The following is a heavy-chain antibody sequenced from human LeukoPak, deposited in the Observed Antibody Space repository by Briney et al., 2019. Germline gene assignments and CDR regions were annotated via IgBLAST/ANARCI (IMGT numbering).Heavy chain of an antibody. J-gene: IGHJ4*02. V-gene: IGHV4-4*07. Sequence: KHSETLSLTCTVSGGSINCHYYWNWFRQPAGQDLDWIGRSYSSGNSYYNASLQSRVTRSVDTSKNQFSLRLSSVTAADTAVYYCARERYYDGSDNYCERGYWGQGTLVTVSS. D-gene: IGHD3-22*01. CDR2: SYSSGNS. CDR3: ARERYYDGSDNYCERGY. CDR1: GGSINCHYY.